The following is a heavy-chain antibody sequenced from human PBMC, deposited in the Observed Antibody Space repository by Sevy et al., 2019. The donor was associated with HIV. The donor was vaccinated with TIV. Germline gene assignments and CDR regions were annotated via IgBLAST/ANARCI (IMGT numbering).Heavy chain of an antibody. J-gene: IGHJ6*02. V-gene: IGHV3-23*01. CDR3: AKGAPPPAAIRGYYYYGMDV. CDR1: GFTFSSYA. CDR2: ISGSGGST. D-gene: IGHD2-2*01. Sequence: GGCLRLSCAASGFTFSSYAMSWVRQAPGKGLEWVSAISGSGGSTYYADSVKGRFTISRDNSKNTLYLQMNSLRAEDTAVYYCAKGAPPPAAIRGYYYYGMDVWGQGTTVTVSS.